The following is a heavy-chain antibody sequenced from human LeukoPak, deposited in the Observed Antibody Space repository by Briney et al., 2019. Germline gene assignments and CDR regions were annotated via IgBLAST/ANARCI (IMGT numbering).Heavy chain of an antibody. J-gene: IGHJ4*02. D-gene: IGHD5-24*01. CDR1: GFTFSNYG. V-gene: IGHV3-23*01. CDR2: ISGSGGST. Sequence: PGGSLRLSCAASGFTFSNYGMSWVRLAPGKGLEWVSGISGSGGSTYYADSVKGRFTISRDNSKNTLYLQMNSLRADGTAVYYCAKSGYNRFDYWGQGTLVTVSS. CDR3: AKSGYNRFDY.